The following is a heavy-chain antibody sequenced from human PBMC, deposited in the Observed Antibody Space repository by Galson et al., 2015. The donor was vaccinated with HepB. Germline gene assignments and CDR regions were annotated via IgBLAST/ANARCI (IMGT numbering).Heavy chain of an antibody. CDR2: IWYDGSNK. CDR1: GFTFSSYG. V-gene: IGHV3-33*01. J-gene: IGHJ6*03. D-gene: IGHD3-3*01. CDR3: ARDGNFWSGYYPRFADYYYYYMDV. Sequence: SLRLSCAASGFTFSSYGMHWVRQAPGKGLEWVAVIWYDGSNKYYADSVKGRFTISRDNSKNTLYLQMNSLRAEDTAVYYCARDGNFWSGYYPRFADYYYYYMDVWGKGTTVTVSS.